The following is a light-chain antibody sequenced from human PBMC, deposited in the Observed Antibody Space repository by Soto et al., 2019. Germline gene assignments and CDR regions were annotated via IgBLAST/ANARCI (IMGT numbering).Light chain of an antibody. V-gene: IGLV4-60*02. CDR2: LEGSGSY. CDR1: SGHSSYI. J-gene: IGLJ3*02. Sequence: QLVLTQSSSASASLGSSVKLTCTLSSGHSSYIIAWHQQQPGKAPRYLMKLEGSGSYNKGSGVPDRFSGSSSGADRYLTISILQFDDEADYYCETWDSNIHWVFGGGTKLTVL. CDR3: ETWDSNIHWV.